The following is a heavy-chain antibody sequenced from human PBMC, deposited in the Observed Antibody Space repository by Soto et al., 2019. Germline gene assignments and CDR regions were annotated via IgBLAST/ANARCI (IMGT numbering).Heavy chain of an antibody. V-gene: IGHV3-73*02. CDR2: IRPTPSVP. D-gene: IGHD6-13*01. J-gene: IGHJ1*01. Sequence: DVLLVESGGDVVQPGGSLNLSCAASGFSFRESTIHWVRQASGKGLEWLGRIRPTPSVPDYAASLKGRFTLSRDDSANTAYLQMSSLETADTAVYYCTRHFIRGIAENWGQGTLVTVSS. CDR1: GFSFREST. CDR3: TRHFIRGIAEN.